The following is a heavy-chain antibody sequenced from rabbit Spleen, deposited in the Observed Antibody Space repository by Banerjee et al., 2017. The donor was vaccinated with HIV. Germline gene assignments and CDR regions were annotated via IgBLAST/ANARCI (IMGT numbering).Heavy chain of an antibody. CDR2: IVPIFGVT. J-gene: IGHJ4*01. CDR3: ARDASRGGFDFDL. D-gene: IGHD1-1*01. CDR1: GFDFSSYT. Sequence: QLEESGGGLVQPGGSLKLSCKASGFDFSSYTMSWVRQAPGKGLEWVGYIVPIFGVTYFATWVNGRFTISSHNAQNTLYLQLNSLTAADTATYFCARDASRGGFDFDLWGQGTLVTVS. V-gene: IGHV1S7*01.